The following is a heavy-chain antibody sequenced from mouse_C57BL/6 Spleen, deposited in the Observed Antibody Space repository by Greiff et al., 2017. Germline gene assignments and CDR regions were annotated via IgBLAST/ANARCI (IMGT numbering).Heavy chain of an antibody. CDR3: ARRDSSGSYYFDY. CDR2: IDPSDSYT. Sequence: QVQLQQPGAELVRPGTSVKLSCKASGYTFTSYWMHWVKQRPGQGLEWIGVIDPSDSYTNYNQKFKGKATLTVDTSSSTAYMQLSSLTSEDSAVYYCARRDSSGSYYFDYWGQGTTLTVSS. J-gene: IGHJ2*01. D-gene: IGHD3-2*02. V-gene: IGHV1-59*01. CDR1: GYTFTSYW.